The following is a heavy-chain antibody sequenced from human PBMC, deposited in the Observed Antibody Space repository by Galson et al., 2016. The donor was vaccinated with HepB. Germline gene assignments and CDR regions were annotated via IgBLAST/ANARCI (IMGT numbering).Heavy chain of an antibody. CDR3: AQGRWSYSNTWYESFGH. D-gene: IGHD4-23*01. CDR2: ISADGSTN. V-gene: IGHV3-30-3*02. J-gene: IGHJ4*02. Sequence: LRLSCAMSGFPLTTYAMHWVRQAPGPGLAWVAVISADGSTNYHADSVKGRFTTSRATSNNTLYPQMNTLTPADTAVYYCAQGRWSYSNTWYESFGHWGQGSLVTVSS. CDR1: GFPLTTYA.